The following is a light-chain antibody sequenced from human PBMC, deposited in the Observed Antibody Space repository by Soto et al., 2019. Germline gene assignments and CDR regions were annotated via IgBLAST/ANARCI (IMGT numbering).Light chain of an antibody. CDR2: DAS. V-gene: IGKV3-11*01. CDR1: QSVSSY. J-gene: IGKJ4*01. Sequence: EIVLTQSPATLSLSPGERATLSCRASQSVSSYLAWYQQKPGQAPRLLIYDASNRATGIPARFSGSGSGTDFTLTISSLEPEDFAISYCQPRSNWPPVTFGGGTKVEIK. CDR3: QPRSNWPPVT.